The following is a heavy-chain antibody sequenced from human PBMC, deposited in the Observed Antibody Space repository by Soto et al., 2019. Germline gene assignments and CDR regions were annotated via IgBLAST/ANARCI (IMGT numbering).Heavy chain of an antibody. Sequence: GGSLRLSCSASGFTFSSYAMHWVRQAPGKGLEYVSAISSNGGSTYYADSVKGRFTISRDNSKNTLYPQMSSLRAEDTAVYYCVKDLERDSIGTYLFDDWGQGTLVTVSS. CDR1: GFTFSSYA. V-gene: IGHV3-64D*08. D-gene: IGHD3-22*01. J-gene: IGHJ4*02. CDR2: ISSNGGST. CDR3: VKDLERDSIGTYLFDD.